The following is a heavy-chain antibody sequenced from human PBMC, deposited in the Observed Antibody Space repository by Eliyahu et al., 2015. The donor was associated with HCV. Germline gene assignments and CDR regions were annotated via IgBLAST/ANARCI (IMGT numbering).Heavy chain of an antibody. CDR2: IYYSGST. V-gene: IGHV4-39*01. J-gene: IGHJ4*02. Sequence: QLQLQESGPGLVKPSETLSLTCTVSGGSISSSSYYWGWIRQPPGKGLEWIGSIYYSGSTYYNPSLKSRVTISVDTSKNQFSLKLSSVTAADTAVYYCASSLANYYDSSGSLDYWGQGTLVTVSS. CDR1: GGSISSSSYY. CDR3: ASSLANYYDSSGSLDY. D-gene: IGHD3-22*01.